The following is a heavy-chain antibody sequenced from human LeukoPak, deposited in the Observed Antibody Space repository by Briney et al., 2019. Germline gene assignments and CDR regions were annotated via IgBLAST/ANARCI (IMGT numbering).Heavy chain of an antibody. V-gene: IGHV4-34*01. D-gene: IGHD3-10*01. Sequence: SETLSLTCAVYGGSFSGYYWSWIRQPPGKGLEWIGEINHSGSTNYNPSLKSRVTISVDTSKNQSSLKLSSVTAADTAVYYCARCTMVRGVSDYWGQGTLVTVSS. CDR1: GGSFSGYY. J-gene: IGHJ4*02. CDR2: INHSGST. CDR3: ARCTMVRGVSDY.